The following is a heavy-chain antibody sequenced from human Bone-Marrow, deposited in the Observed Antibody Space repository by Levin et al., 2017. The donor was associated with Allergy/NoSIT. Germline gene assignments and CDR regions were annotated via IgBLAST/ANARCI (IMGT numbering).Heavy chain of an antibody. V-gene: IGHV2-5*02. J-gene: IGHJ4*02. D-gene: IGHD4-23*01. CDR2: VYWDDEK. Sequence: SGPTLVKPTQTLTLTCSFSGFSLKTHGVGVGWIRQPPGKALEWLGLVYWDDEKRYSPSLRSRLTITKDASKDQVLLSMTNMHPAATAKTFCAQTAVNFSMGNFHYWGQGTLVTVSS. CDR1: GFSLKTHGVG. CDR3: AQTAVNFSMGNFHY.